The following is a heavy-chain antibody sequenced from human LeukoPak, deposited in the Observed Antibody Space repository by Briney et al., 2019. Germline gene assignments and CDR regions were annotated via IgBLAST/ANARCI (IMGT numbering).Heavy chain of an antibody. J-gene: IGHJ6*02. CDR2: TRSKAYGGTT. V-gene: IGHV3-49*04. CDR1: GFTFGDYA. D-gene: IGHD1-26*01. CDR3: TRDGMGATTFYYYGMDV. Sequence: PGGSLRLSCTASGFTFGDYAMSWVRQAPGKGLEWVGFTRSKAYGGTTEYAASVKGRFTISRDDSKSIAYLQMNSLKTEDTAVYYCTRDGMGATTFYYYGMDVWGQGTTVTVSS.